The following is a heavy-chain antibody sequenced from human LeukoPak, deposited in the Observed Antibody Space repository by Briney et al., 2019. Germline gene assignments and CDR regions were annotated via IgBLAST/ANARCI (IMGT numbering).Heavy chain of an antibody. CDR1: GFIFSNCA. V-gene: IGHV3-23*01. CDR3: ANWDGSYSSGWYDF. Sequence: GGSLRLSCAASGFIFSNCAMSWVRQAPGKGLEWVSAVTGSGGTTYYADSVKGRFTISRDNSKNTLYLQMNSLRADDTAVYYCANWDGSYSSGWYDFWGQGTLVTVSS. CDR2: VTGSGGTT. D-gene: IGHD6-19*01. J-gene: IGHJ5*01.